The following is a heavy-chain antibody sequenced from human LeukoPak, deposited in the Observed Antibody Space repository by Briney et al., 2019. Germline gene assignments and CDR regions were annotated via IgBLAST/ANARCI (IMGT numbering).Heavy chain of an antibody. CDR1: GFTVSNNR. CDR3: VREREGSNSEH. V-gene: IGHV3-53*01. Sequence: PGGSLRLSCAASGFTVSNNRLSWVRQAPGMGLEWVSTIYSDGNTYYPDSVKGRFTISRDGSKNTLYLQLNSLRTEDTAIYYCVREREGSNSEHWGQGTLVTVSS. J-gene: IGHJ1*01. D-gene: IGHD1-26*01. CDR2: IYSDGNT.